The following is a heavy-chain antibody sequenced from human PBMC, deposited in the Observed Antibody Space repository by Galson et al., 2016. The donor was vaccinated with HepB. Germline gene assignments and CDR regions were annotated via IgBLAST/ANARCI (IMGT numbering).Heavy chain of an antibody. CDR3: GRGGGPAADV. Sequence: SLRLSCAASGFTVSNNYMRWVRQAPGKGLEWVSLIYCHGATYYADSVKARFTVSRDNSKNTLYLQMNRLRDEDTAVYDCGRGGGPAADVWGPGTLVTVSS. D-gene: IGHD6-13*01. V-gene: IGHV3-66*01. J-gene: IGHJ4*02. CDR2: IYCHGAT. CDR1: GFTVSNNY.